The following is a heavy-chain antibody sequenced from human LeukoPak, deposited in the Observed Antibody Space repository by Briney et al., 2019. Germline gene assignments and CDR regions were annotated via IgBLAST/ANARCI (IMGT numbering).Heavy chain of an antibody. V-gene: IGHV3-20*04. D-gene: IGHD2-15*01. CDR3: ARDDMRSDIVVVVAATFDY. CDR2: INWNGGST. CDR1: GFTVDDYG. J-gene: IGHJ4*02. Sequence: PGGSLRLSCAASGFTVDDYGMSWVRQAPGKGLEWVSGINWNGGSTGYADSVKGRFTISRDNAKNSLYLQMNSLRAEATALYYCARDDMRSDIVVVVAATFDYWGQGTLVTVSS.